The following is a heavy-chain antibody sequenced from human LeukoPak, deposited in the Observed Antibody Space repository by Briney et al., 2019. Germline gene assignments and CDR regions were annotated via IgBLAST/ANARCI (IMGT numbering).Heavy chain of an antibody. CDR1: GFTFSSYW. Sequence: GGSLRLSCAASGFTFSSYWMSWVRQAPGKGLEWVANIKQDGSEKYYVDSVKGRFTISRDNAKNSLYLQMNSLRAEDTAVYYCARDKGLAVAGRNDAFDIWGQGTMVTVSS. D-gene: IGHD6-19*01. J-gene: IGHJ3*02. V-gene: IGHV3-7*03. CDR3: ARDKGLAVAGRNDAFDI. CDR2: IKQDGSEK.